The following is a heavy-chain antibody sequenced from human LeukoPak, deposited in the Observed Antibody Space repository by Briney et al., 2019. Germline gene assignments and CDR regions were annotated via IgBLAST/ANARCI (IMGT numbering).Heavy chain of an antibody. CDR2: IYTSGST. Sequence: PSETLSLTCTVSGGSISTYYWSWIRQPAGKGLEWIGRIYTSGSTNYNPSLKSRVTISVDTSKNQFSLKLSSVTAADTAVYYCAREMVRAGYYYYYMDVWGKGTTVTISS. V-gene: IGHV4-4*07. D-gene: IGHD3-10*01. CDR1: GGSISTYY. CDR3: AREMVRAGYYYYYMDV. J-gene: IGHJ6*03.